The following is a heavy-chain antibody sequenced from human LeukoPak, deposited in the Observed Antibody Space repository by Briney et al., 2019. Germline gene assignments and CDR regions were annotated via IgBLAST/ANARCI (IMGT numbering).Heavy chain of an antibody. V-gene: IGHV1-8*01. CDR2: MNPNSGNT. J-gene: IGHJ3*02. CDR3: ARRPVGANDAFDI. CDR1: GYTFTSYD. D-gene: IGHD1-26*01. Sequence: ASVKVSCKASGYTFTSYDINWVRQATGQGLEWMGWMNPNSGNTGYAQKFQGRVTMTRNTSISTAYMELRSLRSDDTAVYYCARRPVGANDAFDIWGQGTMVTVSS.